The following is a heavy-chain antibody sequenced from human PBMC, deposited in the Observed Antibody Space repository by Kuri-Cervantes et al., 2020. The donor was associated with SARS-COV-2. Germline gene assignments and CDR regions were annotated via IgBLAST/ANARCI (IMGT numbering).Heavy chain of an antibody. V-gene: IGHV4-34*01. D-gene: IGHD3-3*01. CDR1: GGSFSGYY. CDR2: INHSGST. CDR3: ARGGWGRPYSDTIFGVVQRQRYYYYYMDV. Sequence: SETLSLTCAVYGGSFSGYYWSWIRQPPGKGLEWIGEINHSGSTNYNPSLKSRVTISVDTSKNQFSLKLSSVTAADTAVYYCARGGWGRPYSDTIFGVVQRQRYYYYYMDVWGKGTTVTVSS. J-gene: IGHJ6*03.